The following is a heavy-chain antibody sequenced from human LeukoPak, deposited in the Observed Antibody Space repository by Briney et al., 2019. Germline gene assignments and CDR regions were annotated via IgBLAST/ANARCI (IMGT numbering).Heavy chain of an antibody. V-gene: IGHV1-69*06. Sequence: SVKVSCKASGGTFSSYAISWVRQAPGQGLEWMGGIIPIFGTANYAQKFQGRVTITADKSTSTAYMELSSLRSEDTAVYYCARDKEGQLRILRYWGQGTLVTVPS. J-gene: IGHJ4*02. D-gene: IGHD1-26*01. CDR3: ARDKEGQLRILRY. CDR1: GGTFSSYA. CDR2: IIPIFGTA.